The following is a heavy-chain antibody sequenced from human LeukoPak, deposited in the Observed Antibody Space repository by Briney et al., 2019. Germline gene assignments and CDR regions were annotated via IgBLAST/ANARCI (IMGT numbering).Heavy chain of an antibody. V-gene: IGHV4-59*12. D-gene: IGHD2-2*01. CDR1: GGSISRYY. J-gene: IGHJ6*02. Sequence: PSETLSLTCTVSGGSISRYYWSWIRQPPGKGLELIGYIYYSGSTDHNPSLKSRVTISVDTSKNQFSLKLSSVTAADTAVYYCARDNIVVVPAAMFTYYYYGMDVWGQGTTVTVSS. CDR3: ARDNIVVVPAAMFTYYYYGMDV. CDR2: IYYSGST.